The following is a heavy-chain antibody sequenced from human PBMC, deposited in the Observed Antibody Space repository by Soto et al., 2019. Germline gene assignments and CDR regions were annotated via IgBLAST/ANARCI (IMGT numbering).Heavy chain of an antibody. CDR2: IYGGGTT. D-gene: IGHD6-19*01. CDR1: GFAVSSKY. V-gene: IGHV3-53*01. J-gene: IGHJ4*02. CDR3: VQTTGWPGFDF. Sequence: EVQLVESGGGVIQPGGSLRLSCAASGFAVSSKYMTWVRQAPGKGLEWVSVIYGGGTTYYADSVKGRFTISRDTSTNPLYLQLNSLRAADTAVYYCVQTTGWPGFDFWGQGTLVTVSS.